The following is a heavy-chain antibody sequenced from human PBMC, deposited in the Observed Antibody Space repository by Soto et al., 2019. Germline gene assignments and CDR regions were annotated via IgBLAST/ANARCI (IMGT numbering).Heavy chain of an antibody. CDR2: IYYSGST. J-gene: IGHJ3*02. CDR3: ARVWGGAFDI. CDR1: GGSISSYY. D-gene: IGHD3-10*01. V-gene: IGHV4-59*01. Sequence: QVQLQESGPGLVKPSETLSLTCPVSGGSISSYYWSWIRQPPGKGLEWIGYIYYSGSTNYNPSLKSRVTISVDTSKNQFSLKLSSVTAADTGVYYCARVWGGAFDIWGQGTMVTVSS.